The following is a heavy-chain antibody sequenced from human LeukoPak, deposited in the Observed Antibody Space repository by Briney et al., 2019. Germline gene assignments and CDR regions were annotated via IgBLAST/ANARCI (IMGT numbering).Heavy chain of an antibody. D-gene: IGHD2-8*01. CDR1: GFIFSKYT. CDR3: ARSEMGYYYYYMDV. CDR2: ISSSSTYI. J-gene: IGHJ6*03. Sequence: GGSLRLSCAASGFIFSKYTMNWVRQAPGKGLEWVSSISSSSTYIYYADSVKGRFTISRDNAKDSLYLQMNSLRAEDTGVYYCARSEMGYYYYYMDVWGKGTTVTVSS. V-gene: IGHV3-21*01.